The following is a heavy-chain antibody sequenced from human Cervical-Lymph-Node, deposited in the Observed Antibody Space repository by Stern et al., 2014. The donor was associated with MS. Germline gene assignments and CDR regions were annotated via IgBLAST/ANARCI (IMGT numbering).Heavy chain of an antibody. CDR3: ARATYYYDSSGSFDY. J-gene: IGHJ4*02. CDR1: GYTFTSYY. Sequence: VQLLESGAEVKKPGASVKVSCKASGYTFTSYYMHWVRQAPGQGLEWMGIINPSGGSTSYAQKFQGRVTMTRDTSTSTVYMELSSLRSEDTAVYYCARATYYYDSSGSFDYWGQGTLVTVSS. D-gene: IGHD3-22*01. V-gene: IGHV1-46*01. CDR2: INPSGGST.